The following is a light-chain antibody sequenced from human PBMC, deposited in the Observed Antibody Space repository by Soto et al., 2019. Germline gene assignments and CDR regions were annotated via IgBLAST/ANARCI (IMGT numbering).Light chain of an antibody. Sequence: DLQMTQYPSSLSASIGDRVTITCRASQGIRNFLAWFQQKPGKAPKSLIYAAFTLQSGVPTRFSGSGSGTDFNLTISGLQPEDFGTYYCQQYTDHPTFGQGTRL. V-gene: IGKV1-16*01. J-gene: IGKJ5*01. CDR1: QGIRNF. CDR2: AAF. CDR3: QQYTDHPT.